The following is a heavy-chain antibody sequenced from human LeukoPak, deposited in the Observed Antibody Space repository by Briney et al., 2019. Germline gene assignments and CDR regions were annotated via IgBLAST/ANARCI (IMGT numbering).Heavy chain of an antibody. CDR3: AKYSSTWDEDY. Sequence: TGGSLRLSCAASGFTFRSYWMHWVRQAPGKGLEWVSTINNSGAGTYHADSVKGRVTISRDNSKNTLYLQMNSLRAEDTAVYYCAKYSSTWDEDYWGQGTLVTVSS. D-gene: IGHD6-13*01. CDR1: GFTFRSYW. V-gene: IGHV3-23*01. J-gene: IGHJ4*02. CDR2: INNSGAGT.